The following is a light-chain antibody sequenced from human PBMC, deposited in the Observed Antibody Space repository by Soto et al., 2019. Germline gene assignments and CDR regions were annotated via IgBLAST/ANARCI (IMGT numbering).Light chain of an antibody. J-gene: IGKJ1*01. CDR2: GAS. CDR1: QSVSSTY. Sequence: EIVLTQSPGTLSLSPGERATLSCRASQSVSSTYLASYQQKPGQAPRLLIYGASSRATGIPDRFSGSVSGTDFTLTISRLEPEDFAVYYCHQYGTSLQTFGQGTKVEIK. CDR3: HQYGTSLQT. V-gene: IGKV3-20*01.